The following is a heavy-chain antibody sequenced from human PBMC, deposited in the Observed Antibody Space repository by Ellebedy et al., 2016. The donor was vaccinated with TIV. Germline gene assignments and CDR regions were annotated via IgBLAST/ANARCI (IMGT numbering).Heavy chain of an antibody. CDR2: ISSSGGTI. V-gene: IGHV3-48*04. Sequence: GGSLRLSCAASKFTFNRFNMHWVRQAPGKGLEWVSYISSSGGTIYYADSMKGRFTISRDNAKNSLYLQMNSLRAEDTAVYYCARGTTSEGYFQHWGQGTLVTVSS. J-gene: IGHJ1*01. D-gene: IGHD1-1*01. CDR1: KFTFNRFN. CDR3: ARGTTSEGYFQH.